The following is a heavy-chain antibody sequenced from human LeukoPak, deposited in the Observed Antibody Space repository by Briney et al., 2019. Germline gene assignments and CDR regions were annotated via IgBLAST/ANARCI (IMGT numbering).Heavy chain of an antibody. CDR1: GYTFTGYY. CDR2: INPNSGGT. J-gene: IGHJ5*02. CDR3: ARVEYSSPGPTWYNWFDP. D-gene: IGHD6-6*01. V-gene: IGHV1-2*02. Sequence: VASVTVSCKASGYTFTGYYMHWVRQAPGQGLEWMGWINPNSGGTNYAQKFQGRVTMTRDTSISTAYMELSRLRSDDTAVYYCARVEYSSPGPTWYNWFDPWGQGTLVTVSS.